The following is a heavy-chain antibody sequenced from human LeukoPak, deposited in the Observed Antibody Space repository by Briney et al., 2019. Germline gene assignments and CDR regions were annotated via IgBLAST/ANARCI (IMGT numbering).Heavy chain of an antibody. Sequence: PSGTLSLTCAVSGGPISSSNWWSWVRQPPGKGLEWIGEIYHSGSTNYNPSLKSRVTISVDKSKNQFSLKLSSVTAADTAVYYCARGAVAGTLGRSFWFDPWGQGTLVTVSS. CDR3: ARGAVAGTLGRSFWFDP. V-gene: IGHV4-4*02. J-gene: IGHJ5*02. CDR1: GGPISSSNW. D-gene: IGHD6-19*01. CDR2: IYHSGST.